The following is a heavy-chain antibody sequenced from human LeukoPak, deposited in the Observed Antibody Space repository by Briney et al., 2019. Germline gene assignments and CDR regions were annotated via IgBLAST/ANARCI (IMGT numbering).Heavy chain of an antibody. Sequence: GGSLRLSCAASGFTFDDYAMHWVRQAPGKGLEWVSGISWNSGSIGYADSVKGRFTISRDNAKNSLYLQMNSLRAEDTALYYCAKDISFVGATPGFDYWGQGTRVTVSS. CDR2: ISWNSGSI. CDR1: GFTFDDYA. CDR3: AKDISFVGATPGFDY. V-gene: IGHV3-9*01. D-gene: IGHD1-26*01. J-gene: IGHJ4*02.